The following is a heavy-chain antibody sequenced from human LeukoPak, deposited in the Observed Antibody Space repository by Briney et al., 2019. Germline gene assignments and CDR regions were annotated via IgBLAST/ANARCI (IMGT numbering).Heavy chain of an antibody. D-gene: IGHD6-13*01. J-gene: IGHJ5*02. CDR3: ARGTIAAAGRYNWFDP. CDR2: IYYSGST. CDR1: GCSISSSSYY. V-gene: IGHV4-39*07. Sequence: SETLSLTCTVSGCSISSSSYYWGWIRQPPGKGLEWIGSIYYSGSTNYNPSLKSRVTISVDTSKNQFSLKLSSVTAADTAVYYCARGTIAAAGRYNWFDPWGQGTLVTVSS.